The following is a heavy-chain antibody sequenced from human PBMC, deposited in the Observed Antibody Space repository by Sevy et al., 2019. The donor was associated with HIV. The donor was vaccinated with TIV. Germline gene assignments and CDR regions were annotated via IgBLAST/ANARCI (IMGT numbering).Heavy chain of an antibody. CDR3: AREVFYYYYYMDV. Sequence: ASVKVSCKASGYTFTNYAMHWVRQAPGQRLEWMGWINTGNGNTKYSQKLQGRVTITRDTSASTAYMELSSLRSEDTAIYYCAREVFYYYYYMDVWGKGTTVTVSS. CDR2: INTGNGNT. J-gene: IGHJ6*03. CDR1: GYTFTNYA. V-gene: IGHV1-3*04.